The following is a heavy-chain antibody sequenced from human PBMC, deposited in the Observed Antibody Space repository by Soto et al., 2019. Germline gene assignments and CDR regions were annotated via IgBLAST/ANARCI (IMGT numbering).Heavy chain of an antibody. CDR3: AHGADGYFDR. CDR2: IYWDDTH. J-gene: IGHJ4*02. V-gene: IGHV2-5*02. CDR1: GFSVTTSGVG. Sequence: QITLKESGPALVKPSQTLTLTCALSGFSVTTSGVGVSWIRQPPGKALEWLALIYWDDTHHYRPSLKRRLAITRDTSRNQVVLTMTNMDPMDTGTYFCAHGADGYFDRWGKGTLVTVSS.